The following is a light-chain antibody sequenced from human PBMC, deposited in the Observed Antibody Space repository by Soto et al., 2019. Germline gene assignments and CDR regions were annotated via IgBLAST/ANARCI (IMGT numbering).Light chain of an antibody. Sequence: QSVLTQPASVSGSPGQSITISCTGISSDVGSYKFVSWYQHHPGKAPKLMIFEGDKRPSGVSDRFSASKSGTTASLTISGLQPEDEADYYCCSYAHSDTHDYVFVTGTKVTVL. CDR3: CSYAHSDTHDYV. CDR2: EGD. V-gene: IGLV2-23*01. CDR1: SSDVGSYKF. J-gene: IGLJ1*01.